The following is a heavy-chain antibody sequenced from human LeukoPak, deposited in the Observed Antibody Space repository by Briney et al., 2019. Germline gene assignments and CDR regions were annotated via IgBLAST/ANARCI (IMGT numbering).Heavy chain of an antibody. V-gene: IGHV4-61*08. Sequence: SETLSLTCTVSGGSISTDASYWAWIRQPPGKGLEWIGYIYYSGSTNYNPSLKSRVTISVDTSKNQFSLKLSSVTAADTAVYYCARDPGSYRYYYYGMDVWGQGTTVTVSS. J-gene: IGHJ6*02. CDR1: GGSISTDASY. CDR3: ARDPGSYRYYYYGMDV. D-gene: IGHD3-10*01. CDR2: IYYSGST.